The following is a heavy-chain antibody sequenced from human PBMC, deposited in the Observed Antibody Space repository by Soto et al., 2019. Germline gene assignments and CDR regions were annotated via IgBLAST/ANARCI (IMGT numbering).Heavy chain of an antibody. CDR1: GYSFSSYC. CDR2: IYPGDSDT. D-gene: IGHD3-16*01. V-gene: IGHV5-51*01. Sequence: GESLKISCKASGYSFSSYCIGWVLQMPWKGLEWIGIIYPGDSDTTYSPSFQGQVTISADESITTAYLQWSSLKTSDTAMYYCAEIPGGTTVDYWGLGTLVTVSS. CDR3: AEIPGGTTVDY. J-gene: IGHJ4*02.